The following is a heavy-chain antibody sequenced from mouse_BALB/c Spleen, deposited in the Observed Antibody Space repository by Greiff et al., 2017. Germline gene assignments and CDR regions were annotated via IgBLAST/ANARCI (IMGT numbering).Heavy chain of an antibody. V-gene: IGHV1-7*01. J-gene: IGHJ2*01. CDR2: INPSTGYT. D-gene: IGHD2-2*01. CDR3: ARGGLPYYFDY. CDR1: GYTFTSYW. Sequence: QVQLKESGAELAKPGASVKMSCKASGYTFTSYWMHWVKQRPGQGLEWIGYINPSTGYTEYNQKFKDKATLTADKSSSTAYMQLSSLTSEDSAVYYCARGGLPYYFDYWGQGTTLTVSS.